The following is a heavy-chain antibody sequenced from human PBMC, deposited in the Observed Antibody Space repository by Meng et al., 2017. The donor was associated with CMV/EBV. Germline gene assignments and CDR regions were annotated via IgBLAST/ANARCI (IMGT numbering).Heavy chain of an antibody. CDR2: ISSSSSYI. V-gene: IGHV3-21*01. CDR1: GFIFSSYT. J-gene: IGHJ5*02. CDR3: ARDHRLMYYYDTSGYYP. D-gene: IGHD3-22*01. Sequence: GESLKISCAASGFIFSSYTMNWVRQAPGKGLEWVSSISSSSSYISYADSVKGRFTISRDNAKDTLHLQMDSLRVEDSAVYYCARDHRLMYYYDTSGYYPWGRGTLVTVSS.